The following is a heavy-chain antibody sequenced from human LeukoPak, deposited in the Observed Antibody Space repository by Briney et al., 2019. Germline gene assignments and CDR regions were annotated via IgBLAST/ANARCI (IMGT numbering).Heavy chain of an antibody. D-gene: IGHD2-2*01. CDR1: GYTFTGYY. Sequence: GASVKVSCKASGYTFTGYYIDGVRQAPGQGRDWRGWMNPNSGGANYAQKFQGRVTMPRDTSISPAYMELSRLRSDDPAVYYCARDDPYCSSTSCLIAPWGQGTLVPVSS. J-gene: IGHJ5*02. CDR2: MNPNSGGA. CDR3: ARDDPYCSSTSCLIAP. V-gene: IGHV1-2*02.